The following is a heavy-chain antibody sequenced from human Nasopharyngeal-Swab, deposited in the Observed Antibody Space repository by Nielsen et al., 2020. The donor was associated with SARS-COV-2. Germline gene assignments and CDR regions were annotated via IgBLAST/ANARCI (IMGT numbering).Heavy chain of an antibody. Sequence: GESLKISCAASGFTVSSSYMSWVRQAPGKGLEWISLMFSGGSAYYAGSVEGRFTVSRDESRNTLYLQMNNLRAEDTAVYYCTRRNGCWGQGTLVTVSS. CDR2: MFSGGSA. V-gene: IGHV3-53*01. D-gene: IGHD5-24*01. CDR3: TRRNGC. J-gene: IGHJ4*02. CDR1: GFTVSSSY.